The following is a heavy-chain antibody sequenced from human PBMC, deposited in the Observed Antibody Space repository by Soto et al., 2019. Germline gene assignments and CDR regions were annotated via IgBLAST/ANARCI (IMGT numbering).Heavy chain of an antibody. D-gene: IGHD3-3*01. V-gene: IGHV5-51*03. CDR3: ATPRGGFAGYMDV. CDR1: GYSFTSYW. Sequence: EVQLVQSGAEVKKPGESLKISCKGSGYSFTSYWIGCVRQMPGKRLEGMGIIYPGDTDTRYSPSFQGQVTISADKSISTAYLQWSSLEASDTAMYYCATPRGGFAGYMDVWGKGTTVTVSS. CDR2: IYPGDTDT. J-gene: IGHJ6*03.